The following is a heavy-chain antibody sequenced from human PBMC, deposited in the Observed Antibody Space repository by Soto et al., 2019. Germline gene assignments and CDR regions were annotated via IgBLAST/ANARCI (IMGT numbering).Heavy chain of an antibody. J-gene: IGHJ4*02. CDR3: AKGGGTAMATGFDY. V-gene: IGHV3-9*01. CDR1: GFTFDDYA. D-gene: IGHD5-18*01. CDR2: ISWNSGSI. Sequence: EVQLVESGGGLVQPGRSLRLSCAASGFTFDDYAMHWVRQAPGKGLEWVSGISWNSGSIGYADSVKGRFTISRDNAKNSLYLQMNSLRAEDTALYYCAKGGGTAMATGFDYWGQGTLVTVSS.